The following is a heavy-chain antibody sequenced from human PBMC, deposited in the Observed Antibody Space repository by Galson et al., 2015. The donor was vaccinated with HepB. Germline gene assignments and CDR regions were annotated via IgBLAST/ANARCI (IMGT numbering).Heavy chain of an antibody. D-gene: IGHD2-2*01. CDR3: ARDRGGYCSSTSCQSYFDY. CDR2: IYTSGST. Sequence: LSLTCTVSGGSISSYYWSWIRQPAGKGLEWIGRIYTSGSTNYNPSLKSRVTMSVDTSKNQFSLKLSSVTAADTAVYYCARDRGGYCSSTSCQSYFDYWGQGTLVTVSS. J-gene: IGHJ4*02. CDR1: GGSISSYY. V-gene: IGHV4-4*07.